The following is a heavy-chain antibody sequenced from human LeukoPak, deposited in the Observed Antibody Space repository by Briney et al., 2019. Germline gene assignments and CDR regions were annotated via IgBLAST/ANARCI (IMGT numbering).Heavy chain of an antibody. CDR1: GYTFTGYY. CDR3: ARDSDCGGDCYSATHYYYYYYMDV. V-gene: IGHV1-2*02. Sequence: RASVKVSCKASGYTFTGYYMHWVRQAPGQGLEWMGWINPNSGGTNYAQKFQGRVTMTRDTSISTAYMELRSLRSDDTAVYYCARDSDCGGDCYSATHYYYYYYMDVWGKGTTVTISS. J-gene: IGHJ6*03. CDR2: INPNSGGT. D-gene: IGHD2-21*02.